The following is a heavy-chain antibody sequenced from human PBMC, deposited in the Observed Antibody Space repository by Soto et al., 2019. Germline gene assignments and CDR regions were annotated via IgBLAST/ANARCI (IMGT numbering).Heavy chain of an antibody. D-gene: IGHD3-22*01. CDR3: ARDSTYYFDSSGSAVRAFDI. CDR2: IYYSGST. V-gene: IGHV4-30-4*01. J-gene: IGHJ3*02. CDR1: GGSISSDDYY. Sequence: PSETLSLTCTVSGGSISSDDYYWSWIRQPPGKGLEWIGYIYYSGSTYYNPSLKSRLTISLDTSKNQFSLKLSSVTAADTAVYYCARDSTYYFDSSGSAVRAFDIWGQGTMVT.